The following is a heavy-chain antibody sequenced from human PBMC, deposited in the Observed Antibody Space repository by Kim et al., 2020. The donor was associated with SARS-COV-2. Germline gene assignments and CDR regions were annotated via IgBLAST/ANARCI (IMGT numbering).Heavy chain of an antibody. CDR2: ISYDGSNK. Sequence: GGSLRLSCAASGFTFSSYAMHWVRQAPGKGLEWVAVISYDGSNKYYADSVKGRFTISRDNSKNTLYLQMNSLRAEDTAVYYCARDIRRWLQTGGSFYYYYGMDVWGQGTTVTVSS. CDR1: GFTFSSYA. CDR3: ARDIRRWLQTGGSFYYYYGMDV. V-gene: IGHV3-30*04. D-gene: IGHD5-12*01. J-gene: IGHJ6*02.